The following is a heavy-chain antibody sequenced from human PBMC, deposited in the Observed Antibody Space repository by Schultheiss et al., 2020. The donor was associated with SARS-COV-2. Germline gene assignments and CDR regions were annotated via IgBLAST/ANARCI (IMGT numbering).Heavy chain of an antibody. CDR2: ISSSSSYI. CDR3: ARDRKAVAGSHDY. V-gene: IGHV3-21*01. CDR1: GFTFSSYS. Sequence: GGSLRLSCAASGFTFSSYSMNWVRQAPGKGLEWVSSISSSSSYIYYADSVKGRFTISRDNAKNSLYLQMNSLRAEDTAVYYCARDRKAVAGSHDYWGQGTLVTVSS. J-gene: IGHJ4*02. D-gene: IGHD6-19*01.